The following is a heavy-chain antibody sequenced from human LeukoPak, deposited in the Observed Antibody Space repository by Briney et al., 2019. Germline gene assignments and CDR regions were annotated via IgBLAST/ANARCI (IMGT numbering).Heavy chain of an antibody. V-gene: IGHV1-8*01. D-gene: IGHD3-16*01. Sequence: GASVKVSCKASGYTFTSYDINWVRQATGQGLEWMGWMNPNSGNTGYAQKFQGRVTMTRNTSISTAYMELSSLRSEDTAVYCCARAAMITFGGDPRYDPWGQGTLVTVSS. J-gene: IGHJ5*02. CDR1: GYTFTSYD. CDR3: ARAAMITFGGDPRYDP. CDR2: MNPNSGNT.